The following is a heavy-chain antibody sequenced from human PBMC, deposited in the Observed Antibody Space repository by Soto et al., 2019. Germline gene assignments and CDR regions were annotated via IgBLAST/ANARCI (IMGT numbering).Heavy chain of an antibody. J-gene: IGHJ5*02. CDR3: ARLGQYYQSIDP. V-gene: IGHV4-59*01. CDR1: GGSISGYY. Sequence: SETLSVTCTVAGGSISGYYWSWIRQPPWKGLEWIGYMYNAGSTVYNPSFKSRVTIAVDTSKNQFSLKLNSVTAADTPVYYCARLGQYYQSIDPWGPGTLVTVSS. D-gene: IGHD2-2*01. CDR2: MYNAGST.